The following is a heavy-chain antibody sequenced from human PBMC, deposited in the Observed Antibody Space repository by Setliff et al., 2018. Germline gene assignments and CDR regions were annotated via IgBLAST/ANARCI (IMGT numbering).Heavy chain of an antibody. CDR1: GDTFRSYS. Sequence: SVKVSCKASGDTFRSYSISWVRQAPGQGLEWMGGIIPKLGSADYAQRFQDRVTINADESTRTVYMELSRLRSQDTAIYYCARSPHYYDSSGYCYYFDLWGQGTPVTVSS. CDR3: ARSPHYYDSSGYCYYFDL. CDR2: IIPKLGSA. J-gene: IGHJ4*02. D-gene: IGHD3-22*01. V-gene: IGHV1-69*13.